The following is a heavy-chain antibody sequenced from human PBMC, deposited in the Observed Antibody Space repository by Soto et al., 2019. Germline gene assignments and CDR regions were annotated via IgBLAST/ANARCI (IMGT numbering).Heavy chain of an antibody. V-gene: IGHV5-10-1*01. J-gene: IGHJ6*02. D-gene: IGHD2-15*01. Sequence: GESLKISCKGSGYSFTSYWISWVRQMPGKGLEWMGRIDPSDSYTNYSPSFQGHVTISADKSISTAYLQWSSLKASDTAMYYCARHERYCSGGSCAPYYYYYGMDVWGQGTTVTVSS. CDR1: GYSFTSYW. CDR3: ARHERYCSGGSCAPYYYYYGMDV. CDR2: IDPSDSYT.